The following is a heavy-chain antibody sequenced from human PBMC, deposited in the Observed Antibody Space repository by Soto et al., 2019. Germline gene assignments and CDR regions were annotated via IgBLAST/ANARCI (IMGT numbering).Heavy chain of an antibody. CDR3: ARGRRDSSSWYYYYYYYMDV. CDR2: MNPNSGNT. CDR1: GYTFTTYG. V-gene: IGHV1-8*02. D-gene: IGHD6-13*01. Sequence: APMNGPCKASGYTFTTYGINWVRPAPGKRPEWMGWMNPNSGNTGYAQKFQGRVTMTRNTSISTAYMELSSLRSEDTAVYYCARGRRDSSSWYYYYYYYMDVWGKGTMVTVSS. J-gene: IGHJ6*03.